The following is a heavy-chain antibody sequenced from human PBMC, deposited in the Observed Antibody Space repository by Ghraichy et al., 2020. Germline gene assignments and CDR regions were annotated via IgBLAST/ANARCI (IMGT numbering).Heavy chain of an antibody. CDR2: ISGSGGST. J-gene: IGHJ5*02. CDR3: AKGPGGSSSWYRWFDP. CDR1: GFTFSSYA. Sequence: GGSLRLSCAASGFTFSSYAMSWVRQAPGKGLEWVSAISGSGGSTYYADSVKGRFTISRDNSKNTLYLQMNSLRAEDTAVYYCAKGPGGSSSWYRWFDPWGQGTLVTVSS. D-gene: IGHD6-13*01. V-gene: IGHV3-23*01.